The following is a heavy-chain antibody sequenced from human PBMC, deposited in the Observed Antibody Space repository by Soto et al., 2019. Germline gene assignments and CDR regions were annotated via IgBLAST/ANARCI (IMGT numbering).Heavy chain of an antibody. CDR3: ARDISGYFGFDY. V-gene: IGHV2-5*02. D-gene: IGHD3-22*01. J-gene: IGHJ4*02. CDR2: IYWDDDK. CDR1: GFSLTTSGVG. Sequence: QITLKESGPALVKPTQTLTLTCTISGFSLTTSGVGVGWIRQPPGKALEWLALIYWDDDKRYSPSLKSRLTITKDTSRNQVVLTMTNMDPVDTATYFCARDISGYFGFDYWGQGTLVTVSS.